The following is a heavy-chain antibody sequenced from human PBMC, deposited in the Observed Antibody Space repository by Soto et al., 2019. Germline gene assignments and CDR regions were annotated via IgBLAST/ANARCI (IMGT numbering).Heavy chain of an antibody. J-gene: IGHJ4*02. Sequence: PSETLSLTCTVSGGSISSGGYYWSWIRQHPGNGLEWIGYIYYSGSTYYNPSLKSRVTISVDTSKNQFSLKLSSVTAADTAGYYCARDLGIGGYDLGYFDYWGQGTLVTVSS. CDR3: ARDLGIGGYDLGYFDY. CDR2: IYYSGST. CDR1: GGSISSGGYY. V-gene: IGHV4-31*02. D-gene: IGHD5-12*01.